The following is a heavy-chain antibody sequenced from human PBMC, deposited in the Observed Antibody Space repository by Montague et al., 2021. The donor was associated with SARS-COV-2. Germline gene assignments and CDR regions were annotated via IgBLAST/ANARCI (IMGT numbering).Heavy chain of an antibody. D-gene: IGHD6-13*01. Sequence: SETLSLTCTVSGGSISSSSYYWGWIRQPPGKGLEWFGSIYYSGSTXYKPSIKSRVTISVDTSKNQFSLKLSSVTAADTAVYYCARVGRQQLVRLSGMDVWGQGTTVTVSS. CDR3: ARVGRQQLVRLSGMDV. CDR1: GGSISSSSYY. J-gene: IGHJ6*02. CDR2: IYYSGST. V-gene: IGHV4-39*07.